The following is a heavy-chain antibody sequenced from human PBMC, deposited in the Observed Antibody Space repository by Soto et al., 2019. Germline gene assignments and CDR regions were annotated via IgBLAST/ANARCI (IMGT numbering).Heavy chain of an antibody. D-gene: IGHD2-15*01. Sequence: GGSLRLSCAASGFTVSYYGMHWVRQAPGKGLEWVGFIRSKAYGGTTEYAASVKGRFTISRDDSKSIAYLQMNSLKTEDTAVYYCTRDPGGVDAFDIWGQGTMVTVS. J-gene: IGHJ3*02. CDR1: GFTVSYYG. CDR3: TRDPGGVDAFDI. V-gene: IGHV3-49*04. CDR2: IRSKAYGGTT.